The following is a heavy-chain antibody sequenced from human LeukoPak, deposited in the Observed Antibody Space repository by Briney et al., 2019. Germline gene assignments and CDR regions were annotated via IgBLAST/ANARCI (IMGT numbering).Heavy chain of an antibody. V-gene: IGHV4-39*01. CDR1: GGSISSSSYY. CDR3: ARLYYYYGMDV. J-gene: IGHJ6*02. CDR2: KYYSGNS. Sequence: SETLSLTCTVSGGSISSSSYYWGWIRQPPGKGLELIGSKYYSGNSYYNPSLKGRASISVDTSKNQFSLKLSSVTAADTAVYYCARLYYYYGMDVWGQGTTVTVSS.